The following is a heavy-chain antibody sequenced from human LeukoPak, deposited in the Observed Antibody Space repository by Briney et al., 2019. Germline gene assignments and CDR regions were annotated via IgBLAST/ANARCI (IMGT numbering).Heavy chain of an antibody. CDR3: ARGYCSNTSCSQGDWFDP. Sequence: PGGSLRLSCAASGFTFSDYYMSWIRQAPGKGLEWVSYISSSGSTIYYADSVKGRFTISRDNAKNSLYLQMNSLRAEDTAVYYCARGYCSNTSCSQGDWFDPWGQGTLVTVSS. V-gene: IGHV3-11*01. D-gene: IGHD2-2*01. J-gene: IGHJ5*02. CDR2: ISSSGSTI. CDR1: GFTFSDYY.